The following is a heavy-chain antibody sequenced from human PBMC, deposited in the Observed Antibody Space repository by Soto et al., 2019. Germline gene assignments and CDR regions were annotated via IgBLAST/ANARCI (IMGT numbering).Heavy chain of an antibody. CDR1: GFTVSSNY. J-gene: IGHJ4*02. Sequence: EVQLVETGGGLIPPGGSLRLSCAASGFTVSSNYMSWVRQAPGKGLEWVSVIYSGGSTYYADSVKGRFTISRDNSKNTLYRQMNSLRAEDTAVYYCARGNLEMATISDWGQGTLVTVSS. CDR2: IYSGGST. D-gene: IGHD5-12*01. V-gene: IGHV3-53*02. CDR3: ARGNLEMATISD.